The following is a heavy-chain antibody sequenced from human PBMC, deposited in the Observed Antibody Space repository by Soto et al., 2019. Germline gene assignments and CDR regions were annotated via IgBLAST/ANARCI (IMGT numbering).Heavy chain of an antibody. V-gene: IGHV3-74*01. CDR3: TRVCGGKSYGYFDD. CDR2: ISGDGSST. Sequence: ELQLVESGGGLVQPGGSLRLSCEASGFTFSGCWMHWVRQPPGKGLVWVSRISGDGSSTSYADSVIGRFIISRDNARNTLYLQMHSLRDEDTAVYFCTRVCGGKSYGYFDDWGQGTLVTVSS. D-gene: IGHD3-16*01. J-gene: IGHJ4*03. CDR1: GFTFSGCW.